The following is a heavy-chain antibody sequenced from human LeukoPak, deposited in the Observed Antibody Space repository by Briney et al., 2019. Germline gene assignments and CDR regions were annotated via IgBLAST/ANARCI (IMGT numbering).Heavy chain of an antibody. Sequence: GGSLRLSCAASGFTFSNYAMTWVRQAPGKGLEWVSAITGNGAGTFYADSVKGQFTISRDNSNNTVYLQMNTLRVEDTAIYYCGRLYDFWSGSPVASWGQGTLVIVSS. CDR2: ITGNGAGT. CDR3: GRLYDFWSGSPVAS. V-gene: IGHV3-23*01. CDR1: GFTFSNYA. D-gene: IGHD3-3*01. J-gene: IGHJ4*02.